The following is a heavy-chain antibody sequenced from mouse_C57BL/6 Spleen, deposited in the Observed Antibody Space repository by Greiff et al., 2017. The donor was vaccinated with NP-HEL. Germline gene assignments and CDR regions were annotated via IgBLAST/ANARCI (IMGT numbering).Heavy chain of an antibody. CDR2: INPSNGGT. J-gene: IGHJ4*01. CDR1: GYTFTSYW. Sequence: VQLQQPGTELVKPGASVKLSCKASGYTFTSYWMNWVKQRPGQGLEWIGNINPSNGGTNYNEKFKSKATLTVDKSSSTAYMQLSSLTSEDSAVYYCAIYVPDGYYPSYYAMDYWGQGTSVTVSS. V-gene: IGHV1-53*01. D-gene: IGHD2-3*01. CDR3: AIYVPDGYYPSYYAMDY.